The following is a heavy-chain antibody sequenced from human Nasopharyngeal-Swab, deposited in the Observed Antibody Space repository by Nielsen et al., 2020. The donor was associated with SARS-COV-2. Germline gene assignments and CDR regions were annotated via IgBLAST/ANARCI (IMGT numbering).Heavy chain of an antibody. CDR3: TTGNYDILTFDDQFDY. V-gene: IGHV3-15*01. CDR2: IKSKTDGGTT. Sequence: GESLKISCAASGFTFSNAWMSWVRQAPGKGLEWVGRIKSKTDGGTTDYAAPVKGRFTISRDDSKNTLYLQMNSLKTEDTAVYYCTTGNYDILTFDDQFDYWGQGTLVTVSS. D-gene: IGHD3-9*01. J-gene: IGHJ4*02. CDR1: GFTFSNAW.